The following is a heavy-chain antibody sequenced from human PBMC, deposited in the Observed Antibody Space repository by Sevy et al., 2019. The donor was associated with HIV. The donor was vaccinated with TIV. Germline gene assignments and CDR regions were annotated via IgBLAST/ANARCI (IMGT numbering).Heavy chain of an antibody. V-gene: IGHV3-7*03. D-gene: IGHD3-16*01. Sequence: GGPRRLSWAASGFTFISNWMSWVRRAPGKGWEGGANIKQDGSEKYYVDSVKGRFTISRDNAKNSLYLQMNSLRAEDTAVYYCASPGGKGFDPWGQGTLVTVSS. J-gene: IGHJ5*02. CDR2: IKQDGSEK. CDR3: ASPGGKGFDP. CDR1: GFTFISNW.